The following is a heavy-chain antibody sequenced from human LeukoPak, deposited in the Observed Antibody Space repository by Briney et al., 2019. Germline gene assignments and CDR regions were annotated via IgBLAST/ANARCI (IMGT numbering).Heavy chain of an antibody. CDR2: IYPGDSDP. Sequence: GESLKISCKGSGYTFINYWIGWVRQVPGKGLEWMGIIYPGDSDPRYSPSFQGQVTISVDKSISTAHLQWSSLKASDTAVYYCARHGYCSTTSCSTPNYYYGLDVWGQGTTVTVS. CDR1: GYTFINYW. V-gene: IGHV5-51*01. J-gene: IGHJ6*02. CDR3: ARHGYCSTTSCSTPNYYYGLDV. D-gene: IGHD2-2*01.